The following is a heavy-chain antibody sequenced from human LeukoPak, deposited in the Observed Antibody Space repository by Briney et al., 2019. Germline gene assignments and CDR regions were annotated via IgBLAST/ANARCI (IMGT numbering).Heavy chain of an antibody. V-gene: IGHV3-9*01. Sequence: GGSLRLSCAASGFTFDDYAMHWVRQAPGKGLEWVSGISWNNGSIGYADSVKGRFTISRDNAKNSLYLQMNSLRAEDTALYYCAKDKLRFLEWLLWDYWGQGTLVTVSS. CDR1: GFTFDDYA. CDR2: ISWNNGSI. D-gene: IGHD3-3*01. CDR3: AKDKLRFLEWLLWDY. J-gene: IGHJ4*02.